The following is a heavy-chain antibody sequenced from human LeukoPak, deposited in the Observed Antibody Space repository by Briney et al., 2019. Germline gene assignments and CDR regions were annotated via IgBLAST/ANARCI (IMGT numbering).Heavy chain of an antibody. J-gene: IGHJ6*03. V-gene: IGHV5-51*01. D-gene: IGHD6-13*01. CDR1: GYSFTSYW. CDR2: IYPGDSDT. Sequence: PGESLKISCKGSGYSFTSYWIGWVLQMPGKGLEWMGIIYPGDSDTRYSPSFQGQVTISADKSISTAYLQWSSLKASDTAMYYCARRAAGTAYYYYMDVWGKGTTVTVSS. CDR3: ARRAAGTAYYYYMDV.